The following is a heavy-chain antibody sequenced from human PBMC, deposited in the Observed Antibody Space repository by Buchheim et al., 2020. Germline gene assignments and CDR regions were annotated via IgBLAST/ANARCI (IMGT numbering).Heavy chain of an antibody. D-gene: IGHD4-17*01. V-gene: IGHV4-34*01. CDR1: GGSFSGYY. J-gene: IGHJ6*02. Sequence: QVQLQQWGAGLLKPSETLSLTCAVYGGSFSGYYWSWIRQPPGKGLEWIGEINHSGSTNYNPSLKSRVPISVDTSKNQFSLKLSSVTAADTAVYYCASGRSRYGDYNYYYYGMDVWGQGTT. CDR2: INHSGST. CDR3: ASGRSRYGDYNYYYYGMDV.